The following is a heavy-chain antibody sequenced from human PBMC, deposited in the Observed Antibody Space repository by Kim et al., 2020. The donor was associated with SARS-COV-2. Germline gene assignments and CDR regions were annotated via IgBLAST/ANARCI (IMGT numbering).Heavy chain of an antibody. Sequence: PSLKRRVTIAVDTSKNQFSLKLSSVTAADTAVYYCARDGGTTTVVTSFDYWGQGTLVTVSS. CDR3: ARDGGTTTVVTSFDY. J-gene: IGHJ4*02. D-gene: IGHD4-17*01. V-gene: IGHV4-30-2*04.